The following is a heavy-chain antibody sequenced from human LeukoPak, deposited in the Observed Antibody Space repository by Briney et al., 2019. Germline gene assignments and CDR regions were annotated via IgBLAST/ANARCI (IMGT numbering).Heavy chain of an antibody. CDR3: ARDHGSYSDY. Sequence: SGTLSLTCAVSGDSISRSNWWSWVRQPPGKGLEWIGEIYHSGSTNYNPSLKSRVTISIDKSKNLFSLTLNSLTAADTAVYYCARDHGSYSDYWGQGTLVTVSS. CDR1: GDSISRSNW. V-gene: IGHV4-4*02. J-gene: IGHJ4*02. CDR2: IYHSGST. D-gene: IGHD1-26*01.